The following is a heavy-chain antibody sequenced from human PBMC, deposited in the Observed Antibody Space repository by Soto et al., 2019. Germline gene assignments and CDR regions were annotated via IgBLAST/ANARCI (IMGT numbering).Heavy chain of an antibody. V-gene: IGHV1-69*01. CDR2: IIPIFGTA. CDR1: GGTFSGYA. CDR3: ARGGLPEGWFDY. Sequence: QVQVVQSGAAVKKAGSSVKVSCRASGGTFSGYAISWVRKAAGQGLEWMGGIIPIFGTANHAQKFQGRVTITADESTSSAYMELSSLRSEDTAVYYCARGGLPEGWFDYWGQGTLVTVSS. D-gene: IGHD4-17*01. J-gene: IGHJ4*02.